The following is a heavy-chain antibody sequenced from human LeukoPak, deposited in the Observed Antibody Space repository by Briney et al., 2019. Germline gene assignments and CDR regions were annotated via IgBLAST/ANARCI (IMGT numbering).Heavy chain of an antibody. CDR3: ARRTNYGGNSLIAFDI. CDR2: ININTGNP. J-gene: IGHJ3*02. V-gene: IGHV7-4-1*02. Sequence: ASVKVSCKASGYTFISFAMSWVRQAPGQGLEWMGWININTGNPTYAQGFTGRFVFSLDTSVSTAYLQISSLKAEDTAVYYCARRTNYGGNSLIAFDIWGQGTMVTVSS. D-gene: IGHD4-23*01. CDR1: GYTFISFA.